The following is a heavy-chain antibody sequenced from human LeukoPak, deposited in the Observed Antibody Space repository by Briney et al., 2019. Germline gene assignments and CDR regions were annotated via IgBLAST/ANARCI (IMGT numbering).Heavy chain of an antibody. CDR3: ARSLGYCSSTSCYHYFQH. D-gene: IGHD2-2*01. Sequence: GASVKVSCKASGGTFSSYAISWVRQAPGQGLEWMGGIIPIFGTANYAQKFQGRVTITADESTSTAYMELSSLRSEDTAVYYCARSLGYCSSTSCYHYFQHWGQGTLVTVSS. CDR2: IIPIFGTA. CDR1: GGTFSSYA. V-gene: IGHV1-69*13. J-gene: IGHJ1*01.